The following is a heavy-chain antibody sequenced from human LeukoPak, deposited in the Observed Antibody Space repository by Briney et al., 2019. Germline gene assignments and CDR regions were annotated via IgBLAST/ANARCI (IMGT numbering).Heavy chain of an antibody. D-gene: IGHD3-3*01. CDR2: ISGSGGST. CDR3: AKDFTIFGVVIISGFDY. CDR1: GFTFSSYA. V-gene: IGHV3-23*01. J-gene: IGHJ4*02. Sequence: PGGSPRLSCAASGFTFSSYAMSWVRQAPGKGLGWVSAISGSGGSTYYADSVKGRFTISRDNSKNTLYLQMNSLRAEDTAVYYCAKDFTIFGVVIISGFDYWGQGTLVTVSS.